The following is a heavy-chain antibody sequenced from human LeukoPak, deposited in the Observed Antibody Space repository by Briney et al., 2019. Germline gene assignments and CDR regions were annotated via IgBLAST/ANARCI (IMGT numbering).Heavy chain of an antibody. V-gene: IGHV1-2*02. Sequence: ASVKVSCKASGYTFTGYYMHWVRQAPGQGLEWMGWINPNSGGTNYAQKFQGRVTMTRGTSIRTVYMELSRLRSDDTAVYYCGRYYLEGRCFDYWGQGTLVTVSS. CDR3: GRYYLEGRCFDY. CDR1: GYTFTGYY. CDR2: INPNSGGT. J-gene: IGHJ4*02. D-gene: IGHD3-16*01.